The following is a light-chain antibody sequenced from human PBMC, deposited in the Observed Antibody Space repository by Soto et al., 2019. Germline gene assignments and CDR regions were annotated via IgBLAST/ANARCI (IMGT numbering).Light chain of an antibody. J-gene: IGLJ1*01. CDR2: DVG. CDR3: SSYTAFTTYV. Sequence: QSALTQPASVSGSPGQSITISCTGTNSDVGAYSYVSWYQQYPGKAPKLLIYDVGARPSGISDRFSGSKSGNTASLTISGLQAEDEADYYCSSYTAFTTYVFRSGTKVTV. CDR1: NSDVGAYSY. V-gene: IGLV2-14*03.